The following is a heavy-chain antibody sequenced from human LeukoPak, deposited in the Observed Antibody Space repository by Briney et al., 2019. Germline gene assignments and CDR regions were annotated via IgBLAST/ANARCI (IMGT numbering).Heavy chain of an antibody. Sequence: PGGSLRLSCAASGFTFSSYAMSWVRQAPGKGLEWVSAINDSGGNTYHADSVKGRFTISRDNSKNTLYLQMNSLRAEDTAVYYCAKGSSGGRPYYFDYWGQGTLVTIPS. D-gene: IGHD2-15*01. J-gene: IGHJ4*02. CDR1: GFTFSSYA. V-gene: IGHV3-23*01. CDR3: AKGSSGGRPYYFDY. CDR2: INDSGGNT.